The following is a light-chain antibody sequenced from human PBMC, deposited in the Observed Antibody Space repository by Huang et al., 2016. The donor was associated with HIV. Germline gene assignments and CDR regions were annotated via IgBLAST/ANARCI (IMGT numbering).Light chain of an antibody. CDR2: DST. Sequence: DIQMTQSPSSLSVSVGDRISITCQASQDISNCLNWYQQKPGKAPKLLIYDSTDLETGVPSRFSGSGSGTEFTFTINNLQPEDFATYYCQQYDNLPRTFGQGTKLDLK. CDR1: QDISNC. J-gene: IGKJ2*01. CDR3: QQYDNLPRT. V-gene: IGKV1-33*01.